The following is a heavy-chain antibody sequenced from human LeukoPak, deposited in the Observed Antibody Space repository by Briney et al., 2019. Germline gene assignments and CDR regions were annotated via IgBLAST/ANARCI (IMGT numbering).Heavy chain of an antibody. CDR3: AREVYDSSTGYYKVFDY. J-gene: IGHJ4*02. CDR1: GGSISSYY. D-gene: IGHD3-9*01. Sequence: KPSETLSLTCTVSGGSISSYYWSWTRQPPGKGLEWIGYIYHNGNTYYNPSLKRRVAMSLGTSKNQFSLKLTSVTAADTAVYFCAREVYDSSTGYYKVFDYWGQGTLVSVSS. CDR2: IYHNGNT. V-gene: IGHV4-59*04.